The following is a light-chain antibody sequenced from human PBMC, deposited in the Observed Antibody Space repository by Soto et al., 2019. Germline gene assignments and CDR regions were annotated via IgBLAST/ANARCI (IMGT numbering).Light chain of an antibody. Sequence: DIQMTQSPSTLSASVGDRVTITCRASQSISSWLAWYQQKPGKAPKLLIYKASSLESGVPSTFSGSGSGTEFTLTISSLQPDDSATYYCQQYNSYPLTFDQGTKVEI. J-gene: IGKJ1*01. CDR2: KAS. V-gene: IGKV1-5*03. CDR3: QQYNSYPLT. CDR1: QSISSW.